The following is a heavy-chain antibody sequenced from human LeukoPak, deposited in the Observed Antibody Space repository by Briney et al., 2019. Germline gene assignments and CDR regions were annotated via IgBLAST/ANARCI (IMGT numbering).Heavy chain of an antibody. CDR2: ISGSDGST. Sequence: GGSLRLSCAASGFTLRTYAMSWVRQAPGKGLEWVSAISGSDGSTYYADSVKGRFTISRDNSKNTLYLQMNSLRAEDTAVYYCAKDRGLRFLEWFFDYWGQGTLVTVYS. CDR3: AKDRGLRFLEWFFDY. CDR1: GFTLRTYA. D-gene: IGHD3-3*01. J-gene: IGHJ4*02. V-gene: IGHV3-23*01.